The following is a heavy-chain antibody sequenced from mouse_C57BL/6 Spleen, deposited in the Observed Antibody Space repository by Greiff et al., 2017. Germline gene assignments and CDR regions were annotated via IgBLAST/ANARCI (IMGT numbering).Heavy chain of an antibody. CDR3: AREPPSYYSKGYFDV. CDR1: GYTFTSYW. V-gene: IGHV1-69*01. CDR2: IDPSDSYT. J-gene: IGHJ1*03. D-gene: IGHD2-5*01. Sequence: QVQLKQPGAELVMPGASVKLSCKASGYTFTSYWMHWVKQRPGQGLEWIGEIDPSDSYTNYNQKFKGKSTLTVDKSSSTAYMQLSSLTSEDSAVYYSAREPPSYYSKGYFDVWGTGTTVTVSS.